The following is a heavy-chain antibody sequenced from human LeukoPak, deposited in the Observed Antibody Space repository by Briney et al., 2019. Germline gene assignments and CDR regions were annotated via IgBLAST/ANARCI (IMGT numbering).Heavy chain of an antibody. CDR2: INPNSGGT. CDR1: GYTFTGYY. Sequence: GASVKVSCKASGYTFTGYYMHWVRQAPGQGLEWMGWINPNSGGTNYAQKFQGRVTMTRDTSISTAYMELGSLRSEDTAVYYCARSILKIGGFDPWGQGTLVTVSS. V-gene: IGHV1-2*02. J-gene: IGHJ5*02. CDR3: ARSILKIGGFDP. D-gene: IGHD3-9*01.